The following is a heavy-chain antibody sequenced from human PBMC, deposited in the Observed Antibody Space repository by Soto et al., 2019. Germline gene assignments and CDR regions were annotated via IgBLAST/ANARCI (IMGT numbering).Heavy chain of an antibody. CDR3: ARDNSGANFGY. CDR1: GYRFIDFF. CDR2: INPKNGDT. Sequence: ASVKVSCKASGYRFIDFFLHWVLQAPGQGLEWMGWINPKNGDTNYAQKFQDRVTMTRDTSISVAYMDLSGLNSGDTAVYYCARDNSGANFGYWGQGALVTVSS. D-gene: IGHD2-15*01. J-gene: IGHJ4*02. V-gene: IGHV1-2*02.